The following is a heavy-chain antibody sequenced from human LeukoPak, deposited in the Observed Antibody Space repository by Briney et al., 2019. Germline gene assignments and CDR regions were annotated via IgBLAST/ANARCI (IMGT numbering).Heavy chain of an antibody. V-gene: IGHV3-30-3*01. CDR3: ARGRYSYGPYYYYGMDV. Sequence: GRSLRLSCAASGFTFSSYAMHCVRQAPGKGLEWVAVISYDGSNKYYADSVKGRFTISRDNSKNTLYLQMNSLRAEDTAVYYCARGRYSYGPYYYYGMDVWGQGTTVTVSS. CDR1: GFTFSSYA. D-gene: IGHD5-18*01. J-gene: IGHJ6*02. CDR2: ISYDGSNK.